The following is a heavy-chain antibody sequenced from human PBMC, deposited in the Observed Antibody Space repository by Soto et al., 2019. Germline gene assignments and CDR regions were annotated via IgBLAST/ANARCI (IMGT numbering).Heavy chain of an antibody. J-gene: IGHJ6*02. Sequence: SVKVSCKASGGTFSSYAISWVRQAPGQGLEWMGGIIPIFGTANYAQKFQGRVTITADKSTSTAYMELSSLRSEDTAVYYCATIRLELRAFSRAYGMDVWGQGTTVTVSS. V-gene: IGHV1-69*06. CDR1: GGTFSSYA. CDR2: IIPIFGTA. D-gene: IGHD1-7*01. CDR3: ATIRLELRAFSRAYGMDV.